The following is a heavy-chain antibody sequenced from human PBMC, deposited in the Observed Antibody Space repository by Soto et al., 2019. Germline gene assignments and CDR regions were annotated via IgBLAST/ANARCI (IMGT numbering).Heavy chain of an antibody. CDR2: INAGNGNT. CDR3: ARTLWPGYSSGWYYGWPFDY. D-gene: IGHD6-19*01. Sequence: QVQLVQSGAEVKKPGASVKVSCKASGYTFTSYAMHWVRQAPGQRLEWMGWINAGNGNTKYSQKFQGRVTITRDTSASTAYMELSSLRSEDTAVYYCARTLWPGYSSGWYYGWPFDYWGQGTLVTVSS. J-gene: IGHJ4*02. V-gene: IGHV1-3*01. CDR1: GYTFTSYA.